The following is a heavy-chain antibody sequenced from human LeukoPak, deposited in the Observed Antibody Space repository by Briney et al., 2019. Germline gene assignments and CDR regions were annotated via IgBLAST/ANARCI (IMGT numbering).Heavy chain of an antibody. D-gene: IGHD3-22*01. CDR2: ISAYNGNT. CDR3: ARGQGGYYDSSGYQPFDY. CDR1: GYTFTSYG. V-gene: IGHV1-18*01. Sequence: RASVKVSCKASGYTFTSYGISWVRQAPGQGLEWMGWISAYNGNTNYAQKLQGRVTMTTDTSTSTAYMELRSLRSDDTAVYYCARGQGGYYDSSGYQPFDYWGQGTLVTVSS. J-gene: IGHJ4*02.